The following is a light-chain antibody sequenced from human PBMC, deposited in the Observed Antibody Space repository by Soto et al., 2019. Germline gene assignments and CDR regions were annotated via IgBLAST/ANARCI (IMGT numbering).Light chain of an antibody. CDR1: QSVDTTF. Sequence: EIVLTQSPGSLSLSPGQSATLSCRASQSVDTTFFAWYQKKPGQAPRLLIYGASKRATGIPDRFSGSGSGPDFTLIISRLEPEDFAVYYCQQYMSSVTFGQGTKVEIK. CDR2: GAS. V-gene: IGKV3-20*01. J-gene: IGKJ1*01. CDR3: QQYMSSVT.